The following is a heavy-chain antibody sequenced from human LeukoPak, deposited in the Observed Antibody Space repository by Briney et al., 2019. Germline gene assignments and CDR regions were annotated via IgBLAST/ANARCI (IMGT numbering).Heavy chain of an antibody. J-gene: IGHJ4*02. D-gene: IGHD5-18*01. CDR3: ARGSRRHSFYYFDY. CDR1: GFTFSSYS. V-gene: IGHV3-21*01. CDR2: ISSSSSYI. Sequence: TGGSLRLSCAASGFTFSSYSMNWVRQAPGKGLEWVSSISSSSSYIYYADSVKGRFTISRDNAKNSLYLQMNSLRAEDTAVYYCARGSRRHSFYYFDYWGQGTLVTVSS.